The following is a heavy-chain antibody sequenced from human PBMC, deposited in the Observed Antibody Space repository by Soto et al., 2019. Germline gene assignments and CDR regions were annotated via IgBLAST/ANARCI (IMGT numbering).Heavy chain of an antibody. CDR1: GFTFSSYS. J-gene: IGHJ4*02. CDR2: ISSSSSYI. D-gene: IGHD2-2*01. Sequence: GSLRLSCAASGFTFSSYSMNWVRQAPGKGLEWVSSISSSSSYIYYADSVKGRFTISRDNAKNSLYLQMNSLRAEDTAVYYCARGKVAVPAATTPYYFDYWGQGTLVTVSS. V-gene: IGHV3-21*01. CDR3: ARGKVAVPAATTPYYFDY.